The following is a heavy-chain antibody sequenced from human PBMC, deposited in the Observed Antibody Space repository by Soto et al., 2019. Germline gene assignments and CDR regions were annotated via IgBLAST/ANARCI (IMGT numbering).Heavy chain of an antibody. CDR3: AKYGCSSTSCQCDY. J-gene: IGHJ4*02. Sequence: EVQLLESGGGSVQPGGSLRLSCAASGFTFSSYAMTWVRQAPGKGLEWVSAISGSGAYTYYANSVKGRFTISRDNSTNTLYLQLNSLRAEDTAVYYCAKYGCSSTSCQCDYWGQGTRVTVSS. CDR2: ISGSGAYT. D-gene: IGHD2-2*01. V-gene: IGHV3-23*01. CDR1: GFTFSSYA.